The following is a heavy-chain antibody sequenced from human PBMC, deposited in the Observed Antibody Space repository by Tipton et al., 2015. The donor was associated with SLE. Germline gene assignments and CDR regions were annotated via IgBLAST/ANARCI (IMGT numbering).Heavy chain of an antibody. J-gene: IGHJ5*02. V-gene: IGHV4-38-2*02. CDR1: GYSISSGYY. CDR2: IYYSGST. Sequence: TLSLTCAVSGYSISSGYYWGWIRQPPGKGLEWIGYIYYSGSTYYNPSLKSRVTISVDTSKNQFSLKLSSVTAADTAVYYCAREDIAAGWFDPWGQGTLVTVSP. D-gene: IGHD6-13*01. CDR3: AREDIAAGWFDP.